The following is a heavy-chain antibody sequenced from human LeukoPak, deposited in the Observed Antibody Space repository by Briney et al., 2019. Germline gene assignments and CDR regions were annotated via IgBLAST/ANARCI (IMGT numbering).Heavy chain of an antibody. CDR2: IWYDGSNK. D-gene: IGHD5-12*01. Sequence: GGSLRLSCAASGFTFSSYGMHWVRQAPGKGLEGVAVIWYDGSNKYYADSVKGRFTISRDNSKNTLYLQMNSLRAEDTAVYYCARDGTWQWLHYYYGMDVWGQGTTVTVSS. J-gene: IGHJ6*02. CDR1: GFTFSSYG. CDR3: ARDGTWQWLHYYYGMDV. V-gene: IGHV3-33*01.